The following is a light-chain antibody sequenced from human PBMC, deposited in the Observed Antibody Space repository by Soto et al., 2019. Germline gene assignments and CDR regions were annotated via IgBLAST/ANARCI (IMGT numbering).Light chain of an antibody. V-gene: IGLV1-44*01. CDR2: ENK. CDR3: AAWDDSLNGGV. CDR1: NSNIGSNT. J-gene: IGLJ3*02. Sequence: QSALTQPPSASGTPGQTVAISCSGSNSNIGSNTVNWYQQFPGTAPKLLIYENKQRPSGVPDRFSGSKSDTSASLAISGLLSDDESDYYCAAWDDSLNGGVFGGGTKLTVL.